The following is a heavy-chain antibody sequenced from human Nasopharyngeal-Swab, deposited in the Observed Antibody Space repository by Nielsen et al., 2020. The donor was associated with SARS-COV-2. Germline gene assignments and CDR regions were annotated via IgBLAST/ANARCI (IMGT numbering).Heavy chain of an antibody. V-gene: IGHV3-9*01. D-gene: IGHD6-13*01. CDR2: ISWNSGSI. Sequence: GGSLRLSRAASGFTFDDYAMHWVRQAPGKGLEWVSGISWNSGSIGYADSVKGRFTISRDNAKNSLYLQMNSLRAEDTALYYCAKGKARRAAGYGMDVWGQGTTVTVSS. CDR3: AKGKARRAAGYGMDV. J-gene: IGHJ6*02. CDR1: GFTFDDYA.